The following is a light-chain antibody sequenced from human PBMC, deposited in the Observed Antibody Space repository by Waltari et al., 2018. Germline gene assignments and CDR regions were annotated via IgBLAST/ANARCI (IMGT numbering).Light chain of an antibody. CDR2: HAV. V-gene: IGKV3-20*01. J-gene: IGKJ1*01. Sequence: EIVLTQSPGTLSLFPGDRAILSCRASQSVSRNYLAWYQKKSGQAPRVLIEHAVSRASGIADRFSGRGSGTDFTLTITSLEPEDFAVYYCQQYANSPPGFGQGTKVEIK. CDR3: QQYANSPPG. CDR1: QSVSRNY.